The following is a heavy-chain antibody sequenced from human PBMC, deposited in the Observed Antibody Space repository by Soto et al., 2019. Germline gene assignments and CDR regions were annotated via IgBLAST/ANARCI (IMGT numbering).Heavy chain of an antibody. CDR1: GFTFSSYG. CDR2: ISYDGSNK. V-gene: IGHV3-30*18. CDR3: AKELDYGDSGYFDY. J-gene: IGHJ4*02. D-gene: IGHD4-17*01. Sequence: QVQLVESGGGVVQPGRSLRLSCAASGFTFSSYGMHWVRQAPGKGLEWVAVISYDGSNKYYADSVKGRFTISRDNSKSTLYLQMNSLRAEDTAVYYCAKELDYGDSGYFDYWGQGTLVTVSS.